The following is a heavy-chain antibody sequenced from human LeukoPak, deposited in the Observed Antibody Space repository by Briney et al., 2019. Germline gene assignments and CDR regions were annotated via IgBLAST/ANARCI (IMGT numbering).Heavy chain of an antibody. J-gene: IGHJ4*02. Sequence: GGSLRLSCAASGFTFSSYGMHWVRQAPGKGLEWISSMSGSRGYTYYADSVTGRFTISRDNAKNSLYLQMNSLRAEDTAVYYCANTKQFEYWGQGTLVTVSS. CDR1: GFTFSSYG. V-gene: IGHV3-21*01. CDR3: ANTKQFEY. D-gene: IGHD1-1*01. CDR2: MSGSRGYT.